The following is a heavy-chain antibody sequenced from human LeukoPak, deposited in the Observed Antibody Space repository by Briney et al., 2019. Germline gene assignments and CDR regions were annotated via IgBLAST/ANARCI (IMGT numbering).Heavy chain of an antibody. Sequence: SETLSLTCTVSGGSISSYYWSWIRQPAGKGLEWIGRIYTTGSTNYNPSLKSRVTMSVDTSKNQFSLKLSSVTAADTAVYYCARTTLYHDTPQYGAGCYFDYWGQGTLVTVSS. CDR3: ARTTLYHDTPQYGAGCYFDY. CDR2: IYTTGST. J-gene: IGHJ4*02. V-gene: IGHV4-4*07. CDR1: GGSISSYY. D-gene: IGHD3-9*01.